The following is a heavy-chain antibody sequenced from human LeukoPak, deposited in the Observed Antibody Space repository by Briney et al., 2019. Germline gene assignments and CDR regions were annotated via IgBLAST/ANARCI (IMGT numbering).Heavy chain of an antibody. J-gene: IGHJ5*02. V-gene: IGHV7-4-1*02. Sequence: ASVKVSCKASGYTFTSYAMNWVRQAPGQGLEWMGWINTNTGNPTYAQGFTGRFVLSLDTSVSTAYLQISSLKAEDTAVYYCARDRARQLVSPRWFDPWGQGTLVTVSS. CDR3: ARDRARQLVSPRWFDP. CDR2: INTNTGNP. D-gene: IGHD6-6*01. CDR1: GYTFTSYA.